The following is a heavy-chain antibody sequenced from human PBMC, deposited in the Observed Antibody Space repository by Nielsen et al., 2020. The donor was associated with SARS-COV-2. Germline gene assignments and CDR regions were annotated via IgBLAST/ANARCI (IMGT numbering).Heavy chain of an antibody. CDR1: GFTFDDYA. Sequence: SLKISCAASGFTFDDYAMHWVRQAPGKGLEWVSGISWNSGSIGYVDSVKGRFTISRDNAKSSMSLQMNSLRVEDTAIYYCARDWSRASDVWGQGTVVIVSS. CDR2: ISWNSGSI. D-gene: IGHD3-9*01. CDR3: ARDWSRASDV. J-gene: IGHJ3*01. V-gene: IGHV3-9*01.